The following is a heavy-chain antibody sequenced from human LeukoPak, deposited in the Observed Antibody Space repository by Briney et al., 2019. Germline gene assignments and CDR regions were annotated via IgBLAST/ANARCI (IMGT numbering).Heavy chain of an antibody. CDR3: ARTHTAMVQGYFNL. D-gene: IGHD5-18*01. V-gene: IGHV3-20*04. Sequence: GGSLRLSCAASGITFDDYGVSWVRQAPGKGLEWVSGINWNGLSTGYADSVKGRFTISRDNAKNSLYLQMNSLRAEDTALYYYARTHTAMVQGYFNLWGRGTLVTVSS. CDR2: INWNGLST. J-gene: IGHJ2*01. CDR1: GITFDDYG.